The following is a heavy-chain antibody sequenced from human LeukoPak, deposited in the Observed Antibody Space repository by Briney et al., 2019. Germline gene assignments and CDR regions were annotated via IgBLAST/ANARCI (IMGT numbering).Heavy chain of an antibody. CDR1: GFTFSSYA. Sequence: GGSLTLSCAASGFTFSSYAMHWVRQAPGKGLEWVAVISYDGSNKYYADSVKGRFTISRDNAKNSLYLQMNSLRAEDTALYYCAKGSVGGYSYGNFDYWGQGTLVTVSS. CDR3: AKGSVGGYSYGNFDY. CDR2: ISYDGSNK. J-gene: IGHJ4*02. V-gene: IGHV3-30-3*01. D-gene: IGHD5-18*01.